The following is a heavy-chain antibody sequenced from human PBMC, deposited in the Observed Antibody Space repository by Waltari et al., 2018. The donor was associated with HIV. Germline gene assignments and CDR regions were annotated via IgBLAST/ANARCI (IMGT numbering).Heavy chain of an antibody. CDR2: ISSSSYI. J-gene: IGHJ4*02. CDR3: TTREVGATTFDY. CDR1: GFTFSGYS. D-gene: IGHD1-26*01. Sequence: EVQLVESGGGLVKPGGSLRLSCAAPGFTFSGYSMNWVRQAPGKGLEWVSSISSSSYIYYADSVKGRFTISRDNAKNSLYLQMNSLRAGDTAVYYCTTREVGATTFDYWGQGTLVTVSS. V-gene: IGHV3-21*03.